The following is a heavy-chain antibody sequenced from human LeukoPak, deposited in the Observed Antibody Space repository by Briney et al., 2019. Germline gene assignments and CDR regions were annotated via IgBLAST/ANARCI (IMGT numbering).Heavy chain of an antibody. CDR1: GFTFDDYA. Sequence: GGSLRLSCAASGFTFDDYAMYWVRQAPGKGLEWVSGINWNSGNIGYADSVKGRFTISRDNAKNSLYLQMNSLRADDTALYYCAKGLTSIVGATGGVDYWGQGTLVTVSS. J-gene: IGHJ4*02. D-gene: IGHD1-26*01. CDR2: INWNSGNI. CDR3: AKGLTSIVGATGGVDY. V-gene: IGHV3-9*01.